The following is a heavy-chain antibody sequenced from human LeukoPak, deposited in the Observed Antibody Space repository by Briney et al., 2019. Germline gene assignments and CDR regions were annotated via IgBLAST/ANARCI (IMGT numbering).Heavy chain of an antibody. Sequence: PSETLSLTCTVSGGSISSYYWSWIRQPPGKGLEWIGYIYYSGSTNYNPSLKSRVTISVDTSKNQFSLKLSSVTAADTAVYYCARDANYDFWSGSQIYGMDVWGQGTTVTVSS. D-gene: IGHD3-3*01. CDR2: IYYSGST. V-gene: IGHV4-59*01. CDR1: GGSISSYY. J-gene: IGHJ6*02. CDR3: ARDANYDFWSGSQIYGMDV.